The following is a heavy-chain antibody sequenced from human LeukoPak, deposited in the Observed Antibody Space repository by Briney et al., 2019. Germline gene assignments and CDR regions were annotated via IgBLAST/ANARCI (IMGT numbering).Heavy chain of an antibody. J-gene: IGHJ5*02. CDR2: INHSGST. CDR3: ARGWVVVIGYNWFDP. D-gene: IGHD3-22*01. Sequence: KSSETLSLTCAVYGGTFSGYYWSWIRQPPGKGLEWIGEINHSGSTNYNPSLKSRVTISVDTSKNQFSLKLSSVTAADTAVYYCARGWVVVIGYNWFDPWGQGTLVTVSS. V-gene: IGHV4-34*01. CDR1: GGTFSGYY.